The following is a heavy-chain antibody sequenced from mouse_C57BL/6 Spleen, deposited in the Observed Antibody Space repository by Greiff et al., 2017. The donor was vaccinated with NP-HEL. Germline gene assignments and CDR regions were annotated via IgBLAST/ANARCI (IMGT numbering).Heavy chain of an antibody. CDR2: IYPGDGDT. V-gene: IGHV1-82*01. CDR1: GYAFSSSW. CDR3: ARGAPLFDY. J-gene: IGHJ2*01. D-gene: IGHD1-3*01. Sequence: VQLQQSGPELVKPGASVKISCKASGYAFSSSWMNWVKQRPGKGLEWIGRIYPGDGDTNYNGKFKGKATLTADKSSSTAYMQLSSLTSEDSAVYFCARGAPLFDYWGQGTTLTVSS.